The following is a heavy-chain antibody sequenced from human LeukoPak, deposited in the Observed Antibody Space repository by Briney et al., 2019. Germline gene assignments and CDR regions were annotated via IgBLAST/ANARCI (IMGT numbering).Heavy chain of an antibody. CDR3: AKDQRSSTYYMDV. V-gene: IGHV3-30*02. Sequence: PGESLRLSCAASGFTFSSYGMYWVRKAPGPGLEWVAFIRFDGNNKYYADSVKGRFTISRDNSKNTLYLQMNSLRAEDTAVYYCAKDQRSSTYYMDVWGKGTTVTISS. CDR1: GFTFSSYG. D-gene: IGHD6-19*01. CDR2: IRFDGNNK. J-gene: IGHJ6*03.